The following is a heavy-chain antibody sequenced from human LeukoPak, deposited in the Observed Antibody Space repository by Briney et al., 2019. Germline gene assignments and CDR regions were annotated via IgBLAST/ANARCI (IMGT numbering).Heavy chain of an antibody. CDR3: AGGPAY. CDR2: ISTDGSTT. Sequence: GGSLRLSCAASGFTFSSYWMHWDRQAPGKGLVWVPRISTDGSTTTYADSVKGRFTISRDNAKNTAYLQMSSLRAEDTAVYYWAGGPAYWGQGNLVTVSS. V-gene: IGHV3-74*01. D-gene: IGHD1-14*01. J-gene: IGHJ4*02. CDR1: GFTFSSYW.